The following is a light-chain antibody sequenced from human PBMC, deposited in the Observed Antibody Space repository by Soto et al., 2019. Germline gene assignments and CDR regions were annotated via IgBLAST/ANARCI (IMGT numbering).Light chain of an antibody. CDR3: SSYADTNSFEVI. V-gene: IGLV2-8*01. CDR2: EVI. J-gene: IGLJ7*01. CDR1: SSDVGSCKF. Sequence: QSALTQPPSASGSPGQSVTISCTGTSSDVGSCKFVSWYQQHPGKAPKLIIYEVIKRPSGVHDRFSGSNSGDTASLTVSGLQSEDEAEDDCSSYADTNSFEVIFGGGTQLTVL.